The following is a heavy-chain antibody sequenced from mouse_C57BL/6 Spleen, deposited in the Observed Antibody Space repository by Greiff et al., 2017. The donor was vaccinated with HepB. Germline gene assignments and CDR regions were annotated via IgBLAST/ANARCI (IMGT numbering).Heavy chain of an antibody. V-gene: IGHV1-52*01. D-gene: IGHD3-1*01. CDR2: IDPSDSET. Sequence: VQLQQPGAELVRPGSSVKLSCKASGYTFTSYWMHWVKQRPIQGLEWIGNIDPSDSETHYNQKFKDKATLTVDKSSSTAYMQLSSLTSEDSAVYYCARGGSSDAMDYWGQGTSVTVSS. CDR1: GYTFTSYW. CDR3: ARGGSSDAMDY. J-gene: IGHJ4*01.